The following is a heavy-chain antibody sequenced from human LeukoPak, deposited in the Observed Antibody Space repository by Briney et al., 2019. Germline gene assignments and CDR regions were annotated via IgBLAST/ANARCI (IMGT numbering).Heavy chain of an antibody. CDR1: GYTFTSYD. CDR2: MNPNSGNT. V-gene: IGHV1-8*01. J-gene: IGHJ6*02. D-gene: IGHD3-10*01. CDR3: ARTLSYESPLRWFGEIYYYYYGMDV. Sequence: ASVKVSCKASGYTFTSYDINWVQQATGQGLEWMGWMNPNSGNTGYAQKFQGRVTMTRNTSISTAYMELSSLRSEDTAVYYCARTLSYESPLRWFGEIYYYYYGMDVWGQGTTVTVSS.